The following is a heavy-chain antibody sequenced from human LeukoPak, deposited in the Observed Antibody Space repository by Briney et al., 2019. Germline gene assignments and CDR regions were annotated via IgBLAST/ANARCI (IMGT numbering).Heavy chain of an antibody. Sequence: PSETLSLTCTVSGGSISSYYWSWIRQPPGKGLEWIGYIYYSRSTNYNPSLKSRVTISVDTSKTHVSLKLSSVTAADTAVYYCARGSPLDWYFDLWGRGTLVTVSS. CDR2: IYYSRST. CDR1: GGSISSYY. J-gene: IGHJ2*01. CDR3: ARGSPLDWYFDL. V-gene: IGHV4-59*01.